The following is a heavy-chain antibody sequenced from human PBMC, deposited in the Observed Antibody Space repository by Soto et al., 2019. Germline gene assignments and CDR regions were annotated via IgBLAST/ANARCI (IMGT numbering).Heavy chain of an antibody. D-gene: IGHD2-15*01. CDR2: IQYSGST. J-gene: IGHJ4*02. Sequence: SETLSLTCTVSGDSVSSGSYYWSWIRQPLGEGLEWIGNIQYSGSTEYNPSLKSRVSISVDRPKNQFSLKVTSVTAADTAIYYCARTDSQGSWAAWYWGQGTQVTVSS. CDR3: ARTDSQGSWAAWY. CDR1: GDSVSSGSYY. V-gene: IGHV4-61*01.